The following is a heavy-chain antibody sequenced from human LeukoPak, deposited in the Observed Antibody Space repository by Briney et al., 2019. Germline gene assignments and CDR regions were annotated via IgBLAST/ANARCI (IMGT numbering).Heavy chain of an antibody. Sequence: SSETLSLTCAVSGDSMSSSNWWSWVRQPPGKGLEWIGEIYHTGNTNYSPSLKGRVTISADKSKKQFSLNVTSVTAADTAVYYCARGNDFGSGSYHYWGQGTLVTVAS. D-gene: IGHD3-10*01. J-gene: IGHJ4*02. CDR1: GDSMSSSNW. CDR3: ARGNDFGSGSYHY. V-gene: IGHV4-4*02. CDR2: IYHTGNT.